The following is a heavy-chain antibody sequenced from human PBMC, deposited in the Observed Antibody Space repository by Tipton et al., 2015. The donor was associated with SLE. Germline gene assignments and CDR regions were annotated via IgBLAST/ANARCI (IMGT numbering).Heavy chain of an antibody. Sequence: GSLRLSCAASGFTFSSYSMNWVRQAPGKGLEWVANIKQDGSEKYYVDSVKGRFTISRDNAKNSLYLQMNSLRAEDTAVYYCARDWDYYGSGAGDYWGQGTLVTVSS. CDR1: GFTFSSYS. V-gene: IGHV3-7*01. J-gene: IGHJ4*02. D-gene: IGHD3-10*01. CDR3: ARDWDYYGSGAGDY. CDR2: IKQDGSEK.